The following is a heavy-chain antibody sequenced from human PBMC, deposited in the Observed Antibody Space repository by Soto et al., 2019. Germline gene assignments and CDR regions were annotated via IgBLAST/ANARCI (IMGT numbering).Heavy chain of an antibody. CDR2: IWYDGSNK. D-gene: IGHD4-17*01. Sequence: GGSLRLSCAASGFTFSSYGMHWVRQAPGKGLEWVAVIWYDGSNKYYADSVKGRFTISRDNSKNTLYLQMNSLRAEDTAVYYCARNRPSPHYGLVDWGQGTLVTVSS. J-gene: IGHJ4*02. CDR3: ARNRPSPHYGLVD. V-gene: IGHV3-33*01. CDR1: GFTFSSYG.